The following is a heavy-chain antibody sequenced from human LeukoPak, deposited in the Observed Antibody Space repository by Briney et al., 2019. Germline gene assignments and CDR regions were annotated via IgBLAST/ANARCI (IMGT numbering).Heavy chain of an antibody. J-gene: IGHJ3*02. V-gene: IGHV3-11*01. Sequence: GGSLRLSCAASGFTFSDYYMSWIRQAPGKGLEWVSYISSSGSTIYYADSVKGRFTISRDNAKNSLYLQMNSLRAEDTAVYYCAREALGYCSSTSCPNAFDIWGQGTMVTVSS. CDR3: AREALGYCSSTSCPNAFDI. D-gene: IGHD2-2*01. CDR2: ISSSGSTI. CDR1: GFTFSDYY.